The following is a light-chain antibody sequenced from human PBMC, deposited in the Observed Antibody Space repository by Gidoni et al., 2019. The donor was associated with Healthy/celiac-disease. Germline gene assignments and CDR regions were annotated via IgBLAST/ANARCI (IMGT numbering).Light chain of an antibody. J-gene: IGKJ4*01. CDR2: DAS. CDR3: QQRSNWPPLT. Sequence: EIVLTQSPATLSLSPGERATLSCRASQRVSSYLAWYQQKPGQAPRLLTYDASNRATGIPARFIGSGSGTDFTLTISSLEPEDFAVYYCQQRSNWPPLTFGGGTKVEIK. CDR1: QRVSSY. V-gene: IGKV3-11*01.